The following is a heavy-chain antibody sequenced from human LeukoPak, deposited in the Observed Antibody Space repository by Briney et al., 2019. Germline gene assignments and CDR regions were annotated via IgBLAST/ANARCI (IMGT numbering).Heavy chain of an antibody. D-gene: IGHD3/OR15-3a*01. Sequence: ETLSLTCAVYGGSFSGYYWSWIRQPPGKGLEWVSSISSSSSYIYYADSVKGRFTISRDNAKNSLYLQMNSLRAEDTAVYYCARDGGLGHFDYWGQGTLVTVSS. V-gene: IGHV3-21*01. CDR1: GGSFSGYY. CDR2: ISSSSSYI. J-gene: IGHJ4*02. CDR3: ARDGGLGHFDY.